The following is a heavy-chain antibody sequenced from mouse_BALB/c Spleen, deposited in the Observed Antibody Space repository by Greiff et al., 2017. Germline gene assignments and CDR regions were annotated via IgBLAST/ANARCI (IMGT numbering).Heavy chain of an antibody. J-gene: IGHJ4*01. Sequence: QVQLQQPGAELVRPGASVKLSCKASGYTFTSYWINWVKQRPGQGLEWIGNIYPSDSYTNYNQKFKDKATLTVDTSSSTAYMQLSSLTSEDSAVYYCTTPGAMDYWGQGTSVTVSS. CDR1: GYTFTSYW. CDR2: IYPSDSYT. V-gene: IGHV1-69*02. CDR3: TTPGAMDY.